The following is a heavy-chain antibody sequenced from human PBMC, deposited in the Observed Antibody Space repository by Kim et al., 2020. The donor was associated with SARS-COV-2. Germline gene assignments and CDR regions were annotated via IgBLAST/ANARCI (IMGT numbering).Heavy chain of an antibody. D-gene: IGHD3-10*01. Sequence: GGSLRLSCAASGFTFSSYSVNWVRQAPGKGLEWVSSISSSSYIYYADSVKGRFTISRDNAKNSLYLQMNSLRAEDTAVYYCARGYYGSGNGWFDPWGQGTLVTVSS. CDR3: ARGYYGSGNGWFDP. CDR2: ISSSSYI. J-gene: IGHJ5*02. CDR1: GFTFSSYS. V-gene: IGHV3-21*01.